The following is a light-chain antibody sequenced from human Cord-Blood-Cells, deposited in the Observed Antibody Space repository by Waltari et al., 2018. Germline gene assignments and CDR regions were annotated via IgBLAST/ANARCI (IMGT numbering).Light chain of an antibody. CDR2: AAS. CDR1: QGISNY. Sequence: DIQIPQSPSSPSASVGERVSITCRASQGISNYLAWYQQKPGKVPKLLIYAASTLQSGVPSRFSGSGSGTDFTLTISSLQPEDVATYYCQKYNSAPLTFGGGTKVEIK. J-gene: IGKJ4*01. V-gene: IGKV1-27*01. CDR3: QKYNSAPLT.